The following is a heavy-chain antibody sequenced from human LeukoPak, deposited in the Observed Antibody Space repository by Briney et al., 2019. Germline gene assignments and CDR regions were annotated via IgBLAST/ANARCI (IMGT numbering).Heavy chain of an antibody. CDR1: GFTFSDYV. V-gene: IGHV3-48*02. CDR2: ISHNAETI. D-gene: IGHD3-9*01. J-gene: IGHJ4*02. Sequence: QCGGSLRLSCAASGFTFSDYVMSCVRQAPGKGLEWVSYISHNAETIFYADFVKGRFTISRDNAKNSLYLQMNRLRDEDTAVYHCARDHDWAFHYWGQGTLVTVSS. CDR3: ARDHDWAFHY.